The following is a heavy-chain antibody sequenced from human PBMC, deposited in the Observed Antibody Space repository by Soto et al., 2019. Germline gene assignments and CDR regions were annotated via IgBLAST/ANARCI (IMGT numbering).Heavy chain of an antibody. D-gene: IGHD2-2*01. Sequence: EVQLLESGGGLVQPGGSLRLSCVVSGFTFGSYAMSWVCQAPEKGPEWVAILGGNGFTTYYADSVKGRFTNSGDKSKSTLFLQMNSLRAEDTGVYYCAKALRPSLNFFYYMDVWGRGTAVTVSS. CDR1: GFTFGSYA. CDR3: AKALRPSLNFFYYMDV. J-gene: IGHJ6*03. V-gene: IGHV3-23*01. CDR2: LGGNGFTT.